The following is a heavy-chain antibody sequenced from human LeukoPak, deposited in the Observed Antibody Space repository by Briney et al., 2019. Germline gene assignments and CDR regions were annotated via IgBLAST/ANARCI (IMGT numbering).Heavy chain of an antibody. D-gene: IGHD3-22*01. CDR3: ARGSYDSSDY. J-gene: IGHJ4*02. CDR2: IYYSGST. CDR1: GGSISSYY. V-gene: IGHV4-59*01. Sequence: SETLSLTCTVSGGSISSYYWSWIRQPPGKGLEWIGYIYYSGSTNYNPSLKSRVTISVDTSKNQFSLKLSSVTAADTAVYYCARGSYDSSDYWGQGTLVTVSS.